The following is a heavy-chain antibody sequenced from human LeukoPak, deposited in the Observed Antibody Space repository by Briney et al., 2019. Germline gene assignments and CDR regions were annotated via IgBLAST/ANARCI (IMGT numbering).Heavy chain of an antibody. CDR2: ISYDGSNK. J-gene: IGHJ6*02. CDR3: AKVQVLGGSSGYYYSHYYYGMDV. V-gene: IGHV3-30*18. CDR1: GFTFSSYG. D-gene: IGHD3-22*01. Sequence: PGGSLRLSCAASGFTFSSYGMHWVRQAPGKGLEWVAVISYDGSNKYYADSVKGRFTISRDNSKNTLYLQMNSLRAEDTAVYYCAKVQVLGGSSGYYYSHYYYGMDVWGQGTTVTVSS.